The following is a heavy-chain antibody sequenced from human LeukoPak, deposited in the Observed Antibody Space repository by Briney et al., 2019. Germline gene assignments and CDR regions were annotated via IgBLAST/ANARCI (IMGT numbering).Heavy chain of an antibody. V-gene: IGHV3-23*01. J-gene: IGHJ4*02. D-gene: IGHD3-22*01. CDR1: GFTFSSYA. Sequence: PGGSLRLSCAASGFTFSSYAMSWVRQAPGKGLEWVSAISGSGGSTYYADSVKGRFTISRDNSKNTLYLQMNSLRAEDTAVYYCAKEYYYDSSGYFSRSHPFDYWGQGTLVSVSS. CDR3: AKEYYYDSSGYFSRSHPFDY. CDR2: ISGSGGST.